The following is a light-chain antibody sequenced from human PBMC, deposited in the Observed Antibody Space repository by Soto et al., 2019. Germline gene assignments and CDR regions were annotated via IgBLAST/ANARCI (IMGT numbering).Light chain of an antibody. CDR2: DAA. Sequence: EIVWTQSPATLSLSPGERATLSCRASQSVSSYLALYQQKPGQAPRLLIYDAANRATGIPARFSGSWSGTDFTLTISSLEPEDFAVYYCQQRSNWPTTFGQGTKLEIK. V-gene: IGKV3-11*01. CDR3: QQRSNWPTT. J-gene: IGKJ2*01. CDR1: QSVSSY.